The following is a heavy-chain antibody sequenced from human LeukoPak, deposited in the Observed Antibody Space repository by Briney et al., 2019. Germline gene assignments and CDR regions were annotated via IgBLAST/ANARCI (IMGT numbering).Heavy chain of an antibody. V-gene: IGHV3-30*04. CDR1: GFTFSSYA. CDR2: ISYDGSNK. Sequence: PGRSLRLSCAASGFTFSSYAMHWVRQAPGKGLEWVAVISYDGSNKYYADSVKGRFTISRDNSKNTLYLQMNSLRAEDTAVYYCAKAVYSGYEVVYWGQGTLVTVSS. J-gene: IGHJ4*02. D-gene: IGHD5-12*01. CDR3: AKAVYSGYEVVY.